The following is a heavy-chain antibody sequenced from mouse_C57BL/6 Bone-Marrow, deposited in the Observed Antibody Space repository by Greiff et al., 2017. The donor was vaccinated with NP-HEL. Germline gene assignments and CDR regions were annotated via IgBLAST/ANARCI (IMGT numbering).Heavy chain of an antibody. J-gene: IGHJ3*01. Sequence: QVQLKQSGAELARPGASVKLSCKASGYTFTSYGISWVKQRTGQGLEWIGEIYPRSGNTYYNEKFKGKATLTADKSSSTAYMELRSLTSEDSAVYFCARSGRRPFAYWGQGTLVTVSA. CDR2: IYPRSGNT. V-gene: IGHV1-81*01. CDR1: GYTFTSYG. CDR3: ARSGRRPFAY. D-gene: IGHD1-2*01.